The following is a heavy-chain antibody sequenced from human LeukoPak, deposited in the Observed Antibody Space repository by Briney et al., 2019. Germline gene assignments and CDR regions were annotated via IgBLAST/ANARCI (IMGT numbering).Heavy chain of an antibody. CDR1: GYTFTGYY. D-gene: IGHD1-26*01. CDR3: AREDKLVGARGWFDP. CDR2: INPNSGGT. J-gene: IGHJ5*02. Sequence: GASVEVSCKASGYTFTGYYMHWVRQAPGQGLEWMGWINPNSGGTNYAQKFQGRVTMTRDTSISTAYMELSRLRSDDTAVYYCAREDKLVGARGWFDPWGQGTLVTVSS. V-gene: IGHV1-2*02.